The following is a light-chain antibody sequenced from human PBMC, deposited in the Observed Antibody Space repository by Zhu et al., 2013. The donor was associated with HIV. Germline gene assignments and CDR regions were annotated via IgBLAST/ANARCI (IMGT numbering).Light chain of an antibody. CDR3: MQALQTPRT. J-gene: IGKJ1*01. Sequence: DIVMTQSPLFLAVTPGEPASISCRSSQSLLHSNGYTYLDWYLQKPGQSPQLLIYLGSNRASGVPDRFRGSGSGTDFTLKISRVEAEDVGVYYCMQALQTPRTFGQGTKVEIK. CDR2: LGS. CDR1: QSLLHSNGYTY. V-gene: IGKV2-28*01.